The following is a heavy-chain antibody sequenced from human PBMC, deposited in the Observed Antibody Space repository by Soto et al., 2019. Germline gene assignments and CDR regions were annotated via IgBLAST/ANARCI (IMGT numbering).Heavy chain of an antibody. J-gene: IGHJ6*02. CDR2: INHSGST. D-gene: IGHD1-20*01. V-gene: IGHV4-34*01. Sequence: XAILSLTCAVYGGSFSGYDWSWIRQPPGKGLEWIGEINHSGSTNYNPSLKSRVTISVDTSKNQFSLKLSSVTAADTAVYYCARTNNWNYYYYYGMDVWGQGTTVTVSS. CDR1: GGSFSGYD. CDR3: ARTNNWNYYYYYGMDV.